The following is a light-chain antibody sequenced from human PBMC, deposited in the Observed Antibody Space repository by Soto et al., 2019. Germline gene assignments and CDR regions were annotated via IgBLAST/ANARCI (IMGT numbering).Light chain of an antibody. CDR3: HQYGSSPFT. CDR1: QSVSSSY. CDR2: GAS. V-gene: IGKV3-20*01. Sequence: EIVLTQSPGTLSLSPGERATLSCRASQSVSSSYLAWYQQKPGQAPRLLIYGASSRATGIPDRFSGSGSGTDFTLTISRLEPEDLSLYYCHQYGSSPFTFGPVTKVDIK. J-gene: IGKJ3*01.